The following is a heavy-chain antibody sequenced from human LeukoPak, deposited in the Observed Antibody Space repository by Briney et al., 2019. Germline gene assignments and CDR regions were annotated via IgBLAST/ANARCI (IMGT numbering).Heavy chain of an antibody. J-gene: IGHJ4*02. CDR2: SYYSGST. Sequence: SETLSLTCTVSGGSISSSSYYWGWIRQPPGKGLEWNGSSYYSGSTYYNASLQSRVTISIDTSKNQFSLKLSSVTAADTAVYYCARTYYDYVWGSYRYSDYFDYWGQGTLVTVSS. CDR1: GGSISSSSYY. D-gene: IGHD3-16*02. CDR3: ARTYYDYVWGSYRYSDYFDY. V-gene: IGHV4-39*07.